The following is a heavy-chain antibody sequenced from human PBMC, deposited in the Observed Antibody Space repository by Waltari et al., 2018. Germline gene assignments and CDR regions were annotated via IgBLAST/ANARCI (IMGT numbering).Heavy chain of an antibody. CDR2: INHSGST. J-gene: IGHJ5*02. V-gene: IGHV4-34*01. D-gene: IGHD2-2*01. CDR1: GGSFSGYY. CDR3: ARVPNCSSTSCPRGWFDP. Sequence: QVQLQQWGAGLLKPSETLSLTCAVYGGSFSGYYWSWIRQPPGKGLEWIGEINHSGSTNYNPSLKSRVTISGDTSKNQFSLKLSSVTAADTAVYYCARVPNCSSTSCPRGWFDPWGQGTLVTVSS.